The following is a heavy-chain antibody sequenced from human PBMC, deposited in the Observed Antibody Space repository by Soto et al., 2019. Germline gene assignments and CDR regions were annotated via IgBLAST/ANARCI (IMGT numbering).Heavy chain of an antibody. D-gene: IGHD1-20*01. Sequence: PLLLLSLTCLVLWGYISSGGCYRILTRQTPGKGLEWIGYTYYSGSTTYNPSLKSRVTISVDTSKNQFSLKLSSVTAADTAVYYCARSIKPRDARFPYYLDNWGEGILLTGSS. CDR3: ARSIKPRDARFPYYLDN. V-gene: IGHV4-61*08. CDR2: TYYSGST. CDR1: WGYISSGGCY. J-gene: IGHJ4*02.